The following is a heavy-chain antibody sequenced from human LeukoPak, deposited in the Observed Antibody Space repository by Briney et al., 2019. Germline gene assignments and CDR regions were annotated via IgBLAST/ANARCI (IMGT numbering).Heavy chain of an antibody. CDR2: ISSDGSSS. V-gene: IGHV3-74*01. J-gene: IGHJ4*02. CDR1: GFTFSTYW. D-gene: IGHD4-17*01. Sequence: GGSLRLSCAASGFTFSTYWTHWVRQAPGKGLVWVSRISSDGSSSDSADSVKGRFTISRDNAKNTLYLQMNSLRAEDTAVFHCARAEYGDYFDYWGQGTLVTVSS. CDR3: ARAEYGDYFDY.